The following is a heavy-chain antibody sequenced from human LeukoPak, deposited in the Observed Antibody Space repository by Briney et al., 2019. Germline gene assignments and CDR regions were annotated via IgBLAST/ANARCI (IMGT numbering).Heavy chain of an antibody. J-gene: IGHJ4*02. D-gene: IGHD6-6*01. CDR3: ARDPPYSSSSYFDY. V-gene: IGHV1-2*02. CDR2: INPNSGGT. CDR1: GYTFTGYY. Sequence: GASVKVSCKASGYTFTGYYMHWVRLAPGQGLEWMGWINPNSGGTNYAQKFQGRVTMTRDTSISTAYMELSRLRSDDTAVYYCARDPPYSSSSYFDYWGQGTLVTVSS.